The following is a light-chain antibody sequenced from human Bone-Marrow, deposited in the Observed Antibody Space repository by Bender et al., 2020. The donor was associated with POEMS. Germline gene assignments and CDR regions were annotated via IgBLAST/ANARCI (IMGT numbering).Light chain of an antibody. CDR1: VFPKQY. CDR2: KDT. V-gene: IGLV3-25*03. Sequence: SYELTQSPSVSVSPGQTARITCSGDVFPKQYAFWYQQKPGQAPVEVMHKDTERPSGIPERFSGSSSGTTVTLTISEIQAEDEADYYCQSADSSGTFVFGIGTKVTVL. CDR3: QSADSSGTFV. J-gene: IGLJ1*01.